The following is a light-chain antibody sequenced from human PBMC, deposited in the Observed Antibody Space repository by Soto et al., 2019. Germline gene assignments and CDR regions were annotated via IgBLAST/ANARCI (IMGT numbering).Light chain of an antibody. CDR2: GNT. J-gene: IGLJ2*01. Sequence: QAGVTQPPSVSGAPGQRATISCTGISSNIGAGYDVHGYQQLPGRAPKLLIYGNTSRPSGVPDRFSGSTSGTSASLAITGLQAEDEADYYCLSFDSSLSVVFGGGTRSPS. V-gene: IGLV1-40*01. CDR3: LSFDSSLSVV. CDR1: SSNIGAGYD.